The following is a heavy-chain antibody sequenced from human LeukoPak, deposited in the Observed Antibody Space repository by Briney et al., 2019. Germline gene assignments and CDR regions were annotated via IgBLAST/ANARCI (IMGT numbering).Heavy chain of an antibody. D-gene: IGHD3-10*01. CDR1: GFTFSSYA. V-gene: IGHV3-23*01. J-gene: IGHJ4*02. CDR3: AALLLWFGELPTPFDY. CDR2: ISGSGGST. Sequence: PGGSLRLSCEASGFTFSSYAMTWSRQAPGKGLKWVSPISGSGGSTYYADSVKGRFTISRDNSKNTLYLQMNSLRAEDTAVYYCAALLLWFGELPTPFDYWGQGTLVTVSS.